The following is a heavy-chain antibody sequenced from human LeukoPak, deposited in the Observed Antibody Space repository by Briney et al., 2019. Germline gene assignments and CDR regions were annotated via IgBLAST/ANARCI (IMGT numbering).Heavy chain of an antibody. CDR1: GGSFSGYY. Sequence: SETLSLTCAVYGGSFSGYYCSWIRQPPGKGLEWIGEINHSGSTNYNPSLKSRVTISVDTSKNQFSLKLSSVTAVDTAVYYCARVRYSGYVDYWGQGTLVTVSS. J-gene: IGHJ4*02. D-gene: IGHD5-12*01. CDR3: ARVRYSGYVDY. CDR2: INHSGST. V-gene: IGHV4-34*01.